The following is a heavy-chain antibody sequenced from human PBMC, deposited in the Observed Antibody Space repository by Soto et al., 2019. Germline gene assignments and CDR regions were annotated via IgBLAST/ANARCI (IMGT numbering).Heavy chain of an antibody. J-gene: IGHJ4*02. CDR2: IIPIFGTA. V-gene: IGHV1-69*13. D-gene: IGHD6-13*01. CDR1: GGPFSSYA. Sequence: SVKVSCKASGGPFSSYAISWVRQAPGQGLEWMGGIIPIFGTANYAQKFQGRVTITADESTSTAYMELSSLRSEDTAVYYCARGRWIAAACTFDYCGQLXLFT. CDR3: ARGRWIAAACTFDY.